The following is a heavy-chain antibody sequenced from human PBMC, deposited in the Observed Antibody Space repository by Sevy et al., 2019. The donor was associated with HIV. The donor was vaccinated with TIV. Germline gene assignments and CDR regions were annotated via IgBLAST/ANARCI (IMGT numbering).Heavy chain of an antibody. V-gene: IGHV3-15*01. CDR2: IKSKADGGTI. J-gene: IGHJ6*02. CDR3: STDPIIVLLVTDGMDV. D-gene: IGHD2-8*02. Sequence: GGSLRLSCAASGFTFTYAWMSWVRQAPGKGLEWVGRIKSKADGGTIDYAAPVKGRSTISRDDSKNTVYLQMNSLKTEDTAVYYCSTDPIIVLLVTDGMDVWGQGTTVTVSS. CDR1: GFTFTYAW.